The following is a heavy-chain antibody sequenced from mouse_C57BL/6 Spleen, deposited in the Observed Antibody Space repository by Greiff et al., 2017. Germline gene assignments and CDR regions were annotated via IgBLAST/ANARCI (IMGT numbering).Heavy chain of an antibody. J-gene: IGHJ1*03. CDR1: GFTFSDYG. CDR3: ARRGYYGTLSYWYFDV. CDR2: ISSGSSTI. Sequence: EVKVVESGGGLVKPGGSLKLSCAASGFTFSDYGMHWVRQAPEQGLEWVAYISSGSSTIYYADTVKGRFTISRDNAKNTLFLQMTSLRSEDTAMYYCARRGYYGTLSYWYFDVWGTGTTVTVSS. D-gene: IGHD1-1*01. V-gene: IGHV5-17*01.